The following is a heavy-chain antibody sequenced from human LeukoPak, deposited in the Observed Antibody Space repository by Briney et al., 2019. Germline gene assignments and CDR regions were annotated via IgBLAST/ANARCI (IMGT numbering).Heavy chain of an antibody. D-gene: IGHD3-22*01. CDR2: LSATGGSK. CDR1: GFTFSSYA. CDR3: ARDRPMIVVADAFDI. V-gene: IGHV3-23*01. J-gene: IGHJ3*02. Sequence: PGGSLRLSCSASGFTFSSYARTWVRQTPGKGLESVSSLSATGGSKFHADSVRGRFTISRDNSKNTVYLQMNSLRAEDTAMYYCARDRPMIVVADAFDIWGQGTTVTVSS.